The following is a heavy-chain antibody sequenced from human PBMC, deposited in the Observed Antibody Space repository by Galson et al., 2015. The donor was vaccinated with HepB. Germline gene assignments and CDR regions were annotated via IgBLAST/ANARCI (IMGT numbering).Heavy chain of an antibody. V-gene: IGHV3-74*01. J-gene: IGHJ4*02. D-gene: IGHD4-17*01. CDR1: GFIFSNYW. CDR3: VRVADSDYGDHTHFDY. Sequence: SLRLSCAASGFIFSNYWMHWVRQAPGKGLMWVSGVKSDGSSTTYADSVKGRFTISRDNSKNTTYLQMNSLRAEDTAVYYCVRVADSDYGDHTHFDYWGQGTLVTVSS. CDR2: VKSDGSST.